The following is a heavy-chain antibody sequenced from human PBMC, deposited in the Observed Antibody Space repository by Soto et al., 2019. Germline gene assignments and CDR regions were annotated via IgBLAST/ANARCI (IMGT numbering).Heavy chain of an antibody. CDR3: AKDNGPHLLRIAVAGTGRGAGLNYFDY. D-gene: IGHD6-19*01. CDR1: GFTFDDYA. V-gene: IGHV3-9*01. Sequence: GGSLRLSCAASGFTFDDYAMHWVRQAPGKGLEWVSGISWNSGSIGYADSVKGRFTISRDNAKNSLYLQMNSLRAEDTALYYCAKDNGPHLLRIAVAGTGRGAGLNYFDYWGQGTLVTVSS. CDR2: ISWNSGSI. J-gene: IGHJ4*02.